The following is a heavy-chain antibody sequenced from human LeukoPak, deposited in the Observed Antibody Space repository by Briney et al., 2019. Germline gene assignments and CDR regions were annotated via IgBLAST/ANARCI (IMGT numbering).Heavy chain of an antibody. CDR1: GGSISSGGYY. V-gene: IGHV4-31*03. Sequence: PSQTLSLTCTVSGGSISSGGYYWSWIRQHPGKGLEWIGYIYYSGSTNYNPSLKSRVTISVDTSKNQSSLKLSSVTAADTAVDYCARDRIGSADYGMDVWGQGTTVTVSS. D-gene: IGHD6-19*01. CDR2: IYYSGST. J-gene: IGHJ6*02. CDR3: ARDRIGSADYGMDV.